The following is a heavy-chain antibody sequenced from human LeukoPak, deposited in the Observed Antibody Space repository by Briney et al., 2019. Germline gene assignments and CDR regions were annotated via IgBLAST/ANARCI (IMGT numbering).Heavy chain of an antibody. CDR1: GGSISSSSYY. V-gene: IGHV4-39*01. CDR2: IYYSGST. D-gene: IGHD3-10*01. J-gene: IGHJ4*02. CDR3: ARSTFMVRGVDYLDY. Sequence: SETLSLTCTVSGGSISSSSYYRGWIRQPPGKGLEWIGSIYYSGSTYYNPSLKSRVTISVDTSKNQFSLKLSSVTAADTAVYYCARSTFMVRGVDYLDYWGQGTLVTVSS.